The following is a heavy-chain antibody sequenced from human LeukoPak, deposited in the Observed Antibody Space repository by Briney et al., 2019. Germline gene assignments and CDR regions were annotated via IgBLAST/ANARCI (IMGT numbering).Heavy chain of an antibody. V-gene: IGHV3-74*01. CDR1: GFTFSNAW. CDR3: ARDRGYSVDY. Sequence: PGGSLRLSCAASGFTFSNAWMSWVRQAPGKGLVWVSHIKSDGSTTSYADSVKGRFTISRDNTKNTLYLQMNSLRAEDTAVYYCARDRGYSVDYWGQGTLVTVSS. D-gene: IGHD2-15*01. J-gene: IGHJ4*02. CDR2: IKSDGSTT.